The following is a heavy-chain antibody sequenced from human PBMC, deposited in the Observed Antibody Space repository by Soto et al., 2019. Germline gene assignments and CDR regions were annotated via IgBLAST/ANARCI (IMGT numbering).Heavy chain of an antibody. Sequence: SETLSLTCTVSGGSISSGPYSWTWIRQPPGKGLEWLGYIYYSGKTDYNPSLRSRVSISVDRSNNQFSLILTSVTAADSAVYFCARGCSSASCYTGFDPWGQGTLVTVSS. J-gene: IGHJ5*02. D-gene: IGHD2-2*02. CDR2: IYYSGKT. CDR1: GGSISSGPYS. V-gene: IGHV4-30-2*01. CDR3: ARGCSSASCYTGFDP.